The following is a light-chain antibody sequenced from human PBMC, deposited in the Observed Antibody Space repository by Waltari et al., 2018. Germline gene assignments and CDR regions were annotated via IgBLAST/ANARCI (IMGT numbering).Light chain of an antibody. CDR2: GAS. Sequence: EVVMTQSPVTLSVSPGERATLSCRARQSVSSNLAWYQQKPGQAPRLLSYGASTRATDIPASFSGSASGTEFTLTISSLQSEDFAVYYCQQYNDWPRTFGQGTKVEIK. CDR3: QQYNDWPRT. V-gene: IGKV3-15*01. J-gene: IGKJ1*01. CDR1: QSVSSN.